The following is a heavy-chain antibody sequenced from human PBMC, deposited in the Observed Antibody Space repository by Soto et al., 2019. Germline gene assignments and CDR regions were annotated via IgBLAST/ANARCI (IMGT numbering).Heavy chain of an antibody. J-gene: IGHJ4*02. CDR1: GFTLSSYA. CDR3: ARSSEGQYYYDSSGYYLPDY. CDR2: ISHDGSNK. D-gene: IGHD3-22*01. Sequence: QVQLVESGGGVVQPGRSLRLSCAASGFTLSSYAMHWVRQAPGKGLERVAVISHDGSNKYYADAVKGLSTISRDDSKNTLYRHMNSLRAEETAVYYCARSSEGQYYYDSSGYYLPDYWGQRTLVTVSS. V-gene: IGHV3-30-3*01.